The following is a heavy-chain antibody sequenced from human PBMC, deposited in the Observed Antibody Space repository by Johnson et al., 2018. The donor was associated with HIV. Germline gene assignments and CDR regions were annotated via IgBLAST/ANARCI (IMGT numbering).Heavy chain of an antibody. V-gene: IGHV3-35*01. CDR2: VSWNGSRT. J-gene: IGHJ3*02. CDR1: GFTFSDYY. Sequence: VQLVESGGGVVQPGRSLRLSCAASGFTFSDYYMSWIRQAPGKRLEWVSGVSWNGSRTHYADSVKGRFTISRDNSKNTLYLQMNSLRAEDTAVYYCAKDLSGYSYGYGAFDIWGQGTMVTVSS. CDR3: AKDLSGYSYGYGAFDI. D-gene: IGHD5-18*01.